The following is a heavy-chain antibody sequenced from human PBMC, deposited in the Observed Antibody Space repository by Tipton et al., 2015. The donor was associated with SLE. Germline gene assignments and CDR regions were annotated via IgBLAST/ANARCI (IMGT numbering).Heavy chain of an antibody. Sequence: GSLRLSCAASGFTFSSYGMHWVRQAPGKGLEWVAFIRYDGSNKYYADSVKGRFTISRDNSKNTLYLQMNSLRAEDTAVYYCAGGGGAAFDIWGQGTMVTVSS. CDR3: AGGGGAAFDI. CDR1: GFTFSSYG. V-gene: IGHV3-30*02. D-gene: IGHD3-16*01. CDR2: IRYDGSNK. J-gene: IGHJ3*02.